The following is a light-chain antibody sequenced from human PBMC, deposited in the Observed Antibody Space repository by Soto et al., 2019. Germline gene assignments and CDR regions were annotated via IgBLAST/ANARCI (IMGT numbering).Light chain of an antibody. CDR1: SSDVGGYNY. J-gene: IGLJ2*01. CDR3: SSYTSSSTLV. CDR2: EVS. Sequence: QSALTQPASVSGSPGQSITISCTGTSSDVGGYNYVSWYQQHPGKAPKLMISEVSNRHSGVSNRFSGSQSGNTASLTISGIQAQYEADYDCSSYTSSSTLVFGGGTKLTVL. V-gene: IGLV2-14*01.